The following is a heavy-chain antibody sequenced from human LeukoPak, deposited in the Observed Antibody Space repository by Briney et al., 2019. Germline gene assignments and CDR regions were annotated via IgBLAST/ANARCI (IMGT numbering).Heavy chain of an antibody. CDR1: EFSVGSNY. D-gene: IGHD2-8*01. J-gene: IGHJ5*02. CDR3: ARSTNENWFDP. CDR2: IYSGGST. V-gene: IGHV3-66*01. Sequence: GGSLRLSCAASEFSVGSNYMTWVRQAPGKGLEWVSLIYSGGSTYYADSVKGRFTISRDNSKNTLYLQMNSLRAEDTAVYYCARSTNENWFDPWGQGTLVTVSS.